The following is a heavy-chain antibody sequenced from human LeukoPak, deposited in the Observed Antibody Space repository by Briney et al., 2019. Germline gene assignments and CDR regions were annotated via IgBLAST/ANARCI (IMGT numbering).Heavy chain of an antibody. CDR3: AKGPYDYVWGSSYFDY. J-gene: IGHJ4*02. D-gene: IGHD3-16*01. CDR1: GFTFDDYA. CDR2: ISGDGGST. Sequence: GGSLRLSCAAPGFTFDDYAMHWVRQAPGKGLEWVSLISGDGGSTYYADSVKGRFTISRDNSKNSLYLQMNSLRTEDTALYYCAKGPYDYVWGSSYFDYWGQGTLVTVSS. V-gene: IGHV3-43*02.